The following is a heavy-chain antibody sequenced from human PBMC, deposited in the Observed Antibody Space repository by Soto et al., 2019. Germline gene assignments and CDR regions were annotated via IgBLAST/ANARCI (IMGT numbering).Heavy chain of an antibody. V-gene: IGHV4-30-2*01. Sequence: QLQLQESGSGLVKPSQTLSLTCAVSDGSISSGGYSWSWIRQPPGKGLEWIGYIYHSGSTYYTPAFESRVTVSVDRSKHQFSLKRSSVTAADTAVYYCVRVPLPWGQGTLVTVSS. CDR3: VRVPLP. J-gene: IGHJ5*02. CDR2: IYHSGST. CDR1: DGSISSGGYS.